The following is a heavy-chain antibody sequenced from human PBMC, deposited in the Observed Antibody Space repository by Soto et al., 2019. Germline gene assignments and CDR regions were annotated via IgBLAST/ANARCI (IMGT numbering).Heavy chain of an antibody. CDR1: GGTFSSYA. CDR3: ARDVIVGAMNYFGI. J-gene: IGHJ3*02. CDR2: LIPIFGPA. D-gene: IGHD1-26*01. V-gene: IGHV1-69*06. Sequence: SVKVSCKASGGTFSSYAISWVPQAPGQGLEWKGGLIPIFGPANYAQKFQGRVTITADKSTSTAYMQLSSLRSEDTAVYYCARDVIVGAMNYFGIWGQGKMVTVSS.